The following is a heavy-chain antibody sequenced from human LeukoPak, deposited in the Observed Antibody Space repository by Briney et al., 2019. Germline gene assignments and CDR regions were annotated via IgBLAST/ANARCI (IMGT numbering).Heavy chain of an antibody. CDR1: GFTFSSYG. V-gene: IGHV3-30*18. Sequence: GGSLRLSCAASGFTFSSYGMHWVRQAPGKGLEWVAVISYDGSNKYYADSVKGRFTISRDNSKNMLYLQMNSLRAEDTAVYYCAKDPFNGLRYFDWLLKHETYYWGQGTLVTVSS. J-gene: IGHJ4*02. CDR3: AKDPFNGLRYFDWLLKHETYY. CDR2: ISYDGSNK. D-gene: IGHD3-9*01.